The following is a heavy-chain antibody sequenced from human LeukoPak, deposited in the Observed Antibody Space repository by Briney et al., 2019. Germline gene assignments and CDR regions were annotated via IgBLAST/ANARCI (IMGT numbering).Heavy chain of an antibody. V-gene: IGHV4-34*01. J-gene: IGHJ4*02. CDR3: ARGVPYYYDSSGYYPTDY. CDR1: GGSFSGYY. D-gene: IGHD3-22*01. CDR2: INHSGST. Sequence: SETLSLTCAVYGGSFSGYYWSWIRQPPGKGLEWIGEINHSGSTNYNPSLKSRVTISVDTSKNQFSLKLSSVTAADTAVYYCARGVPYYYDSSGYYPTDYWGQGTLVTVSS.